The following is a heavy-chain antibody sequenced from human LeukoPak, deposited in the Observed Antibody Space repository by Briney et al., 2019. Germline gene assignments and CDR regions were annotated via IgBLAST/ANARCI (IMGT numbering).Heavy chain of an antibody. V-gene: IGHV4-59*08. Sequence: KPSETLSLTCTVSGGSISSYYWSWIRQPPGKGLEWIGSLYDSGHTTYNPSLKSRVTISLDTSKNHFPLKLSSVTAADTAVYYCARGSSPFDYWGQGTLVTVPS. CDR1: GGSISSYY. CDR2: LYDSGHT. CDR3: ARGSSPFDY. J-gene: IGHJ4*02.